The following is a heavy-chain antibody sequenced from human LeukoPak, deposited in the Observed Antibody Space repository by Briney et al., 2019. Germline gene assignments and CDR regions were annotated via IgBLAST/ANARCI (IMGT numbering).Heavy chain of an antibody. D-gene: IGHD5-18*01. CDR1: GFTFSNYG. V-gene: IGHV3-30*02. J-gene: IGHJ6*03. CDR2: IRYDGNNK. CDR3: SRAGGGYSYGYYMDV. Sequence: QSGGSLRLSCAASGFTFSNYGMPWVRQAPGKGLEGVAFIRYDGNNKFYADSVKGRFTISRDNSKNTLYLQMNSLRAEDTAVYYCSRAGGGYSYGYYMDVWGKGTTVSIS.